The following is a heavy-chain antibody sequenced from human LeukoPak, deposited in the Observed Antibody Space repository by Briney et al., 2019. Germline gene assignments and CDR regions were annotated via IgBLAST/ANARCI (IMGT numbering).Heavy chain of an antibody. V-gene: IGHV1-18*01. CDR3: ARGVVPAASTLDYYYMDV. Sequence: ASVKVSCKASGYTFTSYGISWVRQAPGQGLEWMGWISAYNGNTNYAQKLQGRVTMTTDTSTSTAYMELRSLRSDDPAVYYCARGVVPAASTLDYYYMDVWGKGTTVTVSS. CDR1: GYTFTSYG. CDR2: ISAYNGNT. D-gene: IGHD2-2*01. J-gene: IGHJ6*03.